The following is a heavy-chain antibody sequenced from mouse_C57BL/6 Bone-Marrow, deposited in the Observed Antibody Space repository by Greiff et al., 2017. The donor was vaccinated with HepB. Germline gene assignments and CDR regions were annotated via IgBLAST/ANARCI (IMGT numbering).Heavy chain of an antibody. D-gene: IGHD1-1*01. CDR3: ARRDPYCYGSSLDC. CDR2: IDPSDSYT. Sequence: QVQLQQPGAELVKPGASVKLSCKASGYTFTSYWMQWVKQRPGQGLEWIGEIDPSDSYTNYNQKFKGKSTLTVDKSSSTAYMQLRSLTSEDSAVYYCARRDPYCYGSSLDCWGQGTTLTVSS. V-gene: IGHV1-50*01. J-gene: IGHJ2*01. CDR1: GYTFTSYW.